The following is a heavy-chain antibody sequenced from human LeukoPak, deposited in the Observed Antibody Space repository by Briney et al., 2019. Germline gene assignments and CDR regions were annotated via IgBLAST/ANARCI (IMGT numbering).Heavy chain of an antibody. J-gene: IGHJ4*02. Sequence: GGSLRLSCAASGFSFAGNSMGWVRQAPEKGLEWVSLIHAGGSTEYADSVKGRFIISTDNSNNMLFLQMNNLRSEDTGLYFCARDTVDWGQGTLVTVSS. CDR3: ARDTVD. CDR2: IHAGGST. V-gene: IGHV3-66*01. CDR1: GFSFAGNS. D-gene: IGHD4-17*01.